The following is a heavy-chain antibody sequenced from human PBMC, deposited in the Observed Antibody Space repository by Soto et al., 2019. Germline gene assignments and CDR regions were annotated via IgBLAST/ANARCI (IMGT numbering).Heavy chain of an antibody. Sequence: ASVKVSCKASGYTFTSYGISWVRQAPGQGLEWMGWISAYNGNTNYAQKLQGRVTMTTDTSTSTAYMELRSLRSDDTAVYYCARGTVGWSNYYNGLDFWGQWTRVSVSS. J-gene: IGHJ6*02. D-gene: IGHD6-19*01. CDR3: ARGTVGWSNYYNGLDF. CDR1: GYTFTSYG. CDR2: ISAYNGNT. V-gene: IGHV1-18*01.